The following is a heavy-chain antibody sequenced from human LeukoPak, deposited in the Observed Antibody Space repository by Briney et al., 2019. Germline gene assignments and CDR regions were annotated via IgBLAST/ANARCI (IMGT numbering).Heavy chain of an antibody. J-gene: IGHJ4*02. CDR1: GFTFSSYG. Sequence: GGTLRLSCAASGFTFSSYGMHWVRQAPGKGLEWVAFIRYDANNKYYADSVKGRFTISRDNSKNTLYLQMNSLRAEDRAVYYCAKALLRMTTLILFDYWGQGTLVTVSS. V-gene: IGHV3-30*02. CDR2: IRYDANNK. CDR3: AKALLRMTTLILFDY. D-gene: IGHD1-14*01.